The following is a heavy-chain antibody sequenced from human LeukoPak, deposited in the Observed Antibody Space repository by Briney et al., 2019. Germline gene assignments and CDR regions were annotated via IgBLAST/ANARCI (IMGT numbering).Heavy chain of an antibody. CDR2: IYYSGTT. Sequence: PSETLSLTCTVSGDSISGYYWSWIRQPPGKGLEWIGYIYYSGTTNYIPSLKSRVTISVDTSKNQFSLKLSSVTAADTAVYYCARGLKEVATIFNYWGQGTLVTVSS. D-gene: IGHD5-12*01. J-gene: IGHJ4*02. V-gene: IGHV4-59*01. CDR1: GDSISGYY. CDR3: ARGLKEVATIFNY.